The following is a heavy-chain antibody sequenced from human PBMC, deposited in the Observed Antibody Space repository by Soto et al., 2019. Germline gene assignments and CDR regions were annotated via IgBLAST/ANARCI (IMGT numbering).Heavy chain of an antibody. Sequence: EVQLVQSGGGLVQPGGSLRLSCAASGFIFSRFDMHWVRQVTGKGLEWVSGFGRVGDTYYSGSVKGRFTISRDNAKNSLYLQRDTLRAGDTAVYYCARRYWSGGHCPGIGFDYWGQGTLVTVSS. V-gene: IGHV3-13*01. CDR3: ARRYWSGGHCPGIGFDY. CDR1: GFIFSRFD. CDR2: FGRVGDT. J-gene: IGHJ4*02. D-gene: IGHD2-21*02.